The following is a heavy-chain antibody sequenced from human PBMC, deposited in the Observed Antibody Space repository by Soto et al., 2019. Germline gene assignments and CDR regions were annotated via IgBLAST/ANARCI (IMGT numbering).Heavy chain of an antibody. CDR1: GFTFSSYG. D-gene: IGHD5-18*01. CDR3: AKDLTNSYGYRGGRYYYYGMDV. V-gene: IGHV3-30*18. J-gene: IGHJ6*02. Sequence: PGGSLRLSCAASGFTFSSYGMHWVRQAPGKGLEWVAVISYDGSNKYYADSVKGRFTISRDNSKNTLYLQMNSLRAEDTAVYYCAKDLTNSYGYRGGRYYYYGMDVWGQGTTVTVSS. CDR2: ISYDGSNK.